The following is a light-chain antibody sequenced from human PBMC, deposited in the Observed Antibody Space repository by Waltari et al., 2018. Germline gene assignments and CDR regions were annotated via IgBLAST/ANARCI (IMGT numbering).Light chain of an antibody. CDR3: QQLSIYPYT. J-gene: IGKJ2*01. V-gene: IGKV3-11*01. CDR2: DAS. Sequence: DIVLTQSPASLSLSPGERATLSCRASQSVSSYLAWYQQKPGQAPRLLIYDASNRATGTPARFSGSGSGTDFTLTISSLEPEDFATYYCQQLSIYPYTFGQGTKLEIE. CDR1: QSVSSY.